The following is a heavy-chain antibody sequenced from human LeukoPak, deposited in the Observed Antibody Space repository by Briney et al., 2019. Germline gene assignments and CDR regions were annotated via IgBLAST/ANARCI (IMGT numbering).Heavy chain of an antibody. CDR2: IRSKAYGETS. V-gene: IGHV3-49*03. D-gene: IGHD6-6*01. CDR3: TRFLSSSSQYYFDY. CDR1: GFTFDDHA. Sequence: GGSLRLSCTGSGFTFDDHAMSWFRQAPGKGLEWVGFIRSKAYGETSEYAASVKGRFTISRDDSKSVAYLQMTSLKTEDTAVCYCTRFLSSSSQYYFDYWGQGTLVTVSS. J-gene: IGHJ4*02.